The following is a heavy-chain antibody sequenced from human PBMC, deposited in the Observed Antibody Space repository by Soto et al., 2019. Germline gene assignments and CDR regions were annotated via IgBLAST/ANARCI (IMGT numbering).Heavy chain of an antibody. Sequence: ASVKVSCKASGYTFTSYDINWVRQATGQGLEWMGWMNPNSGNTGYAQKFQGRVTMTRNTSISTAYMELSSLRSEDTAVYYCARGREYQLNDAFDIWGQGTMVTVSS. J-gene: IGHJ3*02. CDR2: MNPNSGNT. V-gene: IGHV1-8*01. CDR1: GYTFTSYD. CDR3: ARGREYQLNDAFDI. D-gene: IGHD2-2*01.